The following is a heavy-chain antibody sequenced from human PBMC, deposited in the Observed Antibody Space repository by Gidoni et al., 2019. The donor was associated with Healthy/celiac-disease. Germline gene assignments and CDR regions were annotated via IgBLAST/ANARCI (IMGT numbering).Heavy chain of an antibody. D-gene: IGHD3-22*01. J-gene: IGHJ4*02. CDR3: ARGRNDYYDSSGYVFDY. CDR1: GGSLSSYY. Sequence: QVQLQESGPGLVKPSAPLSLTCTVSGGSLSSYYWSWIRQPPGKGLEWIGYIYYSGSTNYNPSLKSRVTISVDTSKNQFSLKLSSVTAADTAVFYCARGRNDYYDSSGYVFDYWGQGTLVTVSS. CDR2: IYYSGST. V-gene: IGHV4-59*01.